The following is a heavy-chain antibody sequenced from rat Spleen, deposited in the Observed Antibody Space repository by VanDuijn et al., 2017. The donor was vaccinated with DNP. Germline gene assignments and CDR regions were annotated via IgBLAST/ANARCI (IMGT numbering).Heavy chain of an antibody. J-gene: IGHJ2*01. D-gene: IGHD1-4*01. V-gene: IGHV5-58*01. CDR1: GFTFSSYW. CDR2: INTDGGST. Sequence: EVQLVETGGGLVQPGRSLKLSCVASGFTFSSYWMYWIRQAPGKGLEWVSSINTDGGSTYYPDSVKGRFPISRDNAENTVYLQMNSLRSEDTATYYCTKGGYYYFDYWGQGVMVTVSS. CDR3: TKGGYYYFDY.